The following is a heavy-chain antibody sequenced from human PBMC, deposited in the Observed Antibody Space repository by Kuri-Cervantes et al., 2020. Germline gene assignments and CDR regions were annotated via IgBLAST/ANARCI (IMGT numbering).Heavy chain of an antibody. D-gene: IGHD2-15*01. Sequence: SVKVSCKASGGTLSSYAISWVRQAPGQGLEWMGGIIPIFGTANYAQKFQGRVTITADESTSTAYMELSSLRSEDTAVYYCAGGTCSGGSCRNLGYYYYYYMDVWGKGTTVTVSS. CDR1: GGTLSSYA. J-gene: IGHJ6*03. CDR2: IIPIFGTA. CDR3: AGGTCSGGSCRNLGYYYYYYMDV. V-gene: IGHV1-69*13.